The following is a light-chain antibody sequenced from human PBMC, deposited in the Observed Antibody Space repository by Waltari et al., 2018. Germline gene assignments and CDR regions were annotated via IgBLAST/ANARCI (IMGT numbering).Light chain of an antibody. CDR2: DAS. J-gene: IGKJ3*01. Sequence: DIQMTQSPSSLSASFRDRITITCRASQDIDNYLNWYQQKPGKAPRRLISDASTLQSGVPSRFSASGSGTVFTLTISSLQPEDFATYFCLQYNSVPFTFGPGTKLDIK. V-gene: IGKV1-17*01. CDR3: LQYNSVPFT. CDR1: QDIDNY.